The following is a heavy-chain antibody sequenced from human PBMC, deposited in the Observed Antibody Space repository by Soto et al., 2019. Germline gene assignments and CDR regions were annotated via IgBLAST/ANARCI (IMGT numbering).Heavy chain of an antibody. D-gene: IGHD2-15*01. CDR3: TTDYRPTPKTYYYYGMDV. CDR1: GFTFSNAW. Sequence: EVQLVESGGGLVKPGGSLRLSCAASGFTFSNAWMNWVRQAPGKGLEWVGRIKSKTDGGTTDYAAPVKGRFTISRDDSNNTLYLQMNSLKTEDTAVYYCTTDYRPTPKTYYYYGMDVWGQGTTVTVSS. CDR2: IKSKTDGGTT. J-gene: IGHJ6*02. V-gene: IGHV3-15*07.